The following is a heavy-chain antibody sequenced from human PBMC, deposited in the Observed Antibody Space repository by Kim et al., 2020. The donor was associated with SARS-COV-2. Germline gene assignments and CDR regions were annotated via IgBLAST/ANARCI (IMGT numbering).Heavy chain of an antibody. CDR2: IYSGGST. CDR3: ARGPGFGESYFDY. J-gene: IGHJ4*02. Sequence: GGSLRLSCAASGFTVSSNYMSWVRQAPGKGLEWVSVIYSGGSTYYADSVKGRFTISRHNSKNTLYLQMNSLRAEDTAVYYCARGPGFGESYFDYWGQGTLVTVSS. CDR1: GFTVSSNY. V-gene: IGHV3-53*04. D-gene: IGHD3-10*01.